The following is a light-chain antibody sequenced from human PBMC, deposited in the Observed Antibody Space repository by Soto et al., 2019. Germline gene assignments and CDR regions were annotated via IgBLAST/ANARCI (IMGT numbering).Light chain of an antibody. CDR1: QSVLYSSNNKNY. CDR3: QQYYSTPRT. Sequence: DIVMTQSPDSLAVSLAERATINCKSSQSVLYSSNNKNYLAWYQQKPGQPPKMLIYWASTRASGVPDRFSGSGSETDFTLTISSLQAEDVAVYYCQQYYSTPRTFGQGTKLEIK. CDR2: WAS. V-gene: IGKV4-1*01. J-gene: IGKJ2*01.